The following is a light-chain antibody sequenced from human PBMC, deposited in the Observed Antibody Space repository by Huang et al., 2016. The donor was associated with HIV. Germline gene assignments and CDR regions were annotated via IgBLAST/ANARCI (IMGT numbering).Light chain of an antibody. CDR3: QQRSNWPPIT. J-gene: IGKJ5*01. CDR2: DAS. Sequence: EIVLTQSPATLSLSPGERATLSCRASQSVSSYLAWYQQKPGQAPRLLIYDASNRGTGIQARFSGSGSGTDFTLTISSLEPEDFAVYYCQQRSNWPPITFGQGTRLEIK. CDR1: QSVSSY. V-gene: IGKV3-11*01.